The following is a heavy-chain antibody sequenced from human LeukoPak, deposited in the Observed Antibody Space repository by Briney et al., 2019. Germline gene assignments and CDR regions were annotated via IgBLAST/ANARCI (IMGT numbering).Heavy chain of an antibody. CDR2: IYHSGST. V-gene: IGHV4-30-2*01. Sequence: SQTLSLTCTVSGGSISSGGYYWSWIRQPPGKGLEWIGYIYHSGSTYYNPSLKSRVTISVDRSKNQFSLKLSSVTAADTAVYYCARDSGGRSPVPAAMYENWGQGTLVTVSS. CDR1: GGSISSGGYY. D-gene: IGHD2-2*01. J-gene: IGHJ4*02. CDR3: ARDSGGRSPVPAAMYEN.